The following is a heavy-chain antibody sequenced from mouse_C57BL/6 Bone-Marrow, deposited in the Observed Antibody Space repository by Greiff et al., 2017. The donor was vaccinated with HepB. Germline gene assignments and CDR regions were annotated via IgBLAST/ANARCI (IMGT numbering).Heavy chain of an antibody. V-gene: IGHV1-66*01. D-gene: IGHD3-2*02. CDR1: GYSFTSYY. CDR2: IYPGSGNT. CDR3: ATAQADY. J-gene: IGHJ2*01. Sequence: QVHVKQSGPELVKPGASVKISCKASGYSFTSYYIHWVKQRPGQGLEWIGWIYPGSGNTKYNEKFKGKATLTADTSSSTAYMQLSSLTSEDSAVYYCATAQADYWGQGTTPTVSS.